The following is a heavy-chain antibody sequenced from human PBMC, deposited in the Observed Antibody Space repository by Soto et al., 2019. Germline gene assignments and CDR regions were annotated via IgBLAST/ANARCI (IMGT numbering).Heavy chain of an antibody. V-gene: IGHV1-18*01. J-gene: IGHJ4*02. Sequence: VASVKVSCKASGYTFISYGISWVRQAPGQGLEWMGWISAHSGNTKYVEKFKDRVTMTIDTSTSTAYMELRSLRSDDTAIYYCARHPGGTPLYSGYDYYFDYWGLGTLVPVSS. CDR1: GYTFISYG. CDR2: ISAHSGNT. CDR3: ARHPGGTPLYSGYDYYFDY. D-gene: IGHD5-12*01.